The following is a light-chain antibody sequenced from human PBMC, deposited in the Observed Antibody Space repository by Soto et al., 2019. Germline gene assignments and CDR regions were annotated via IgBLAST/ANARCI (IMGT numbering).Light chain of an antibody. J-gene: IGKJ3*01. CDR2: TTS. CDR3: QQCGGSPLRS. CDR1: QSVTSSC. Sequence: EIVLTQSPGTLSLSPGERATLSCTASQSVTSSCLAWYQRRPGRAPRLLIHTTSIRATDIPDRFSGSGSGTDFTLTISSLEPEDSGVYYCQQCGGSPLRSVGPGTKVDSK. V-gene: IGKV3-20*01.